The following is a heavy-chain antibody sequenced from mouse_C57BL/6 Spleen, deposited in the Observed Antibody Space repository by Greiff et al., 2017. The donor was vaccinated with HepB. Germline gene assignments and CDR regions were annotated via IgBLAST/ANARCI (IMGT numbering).Heavy chain of an antibody. V-gene: IGHV1-80*01. CDR2: IYPGDGDT. Sequence: QVQLQQPGAELVKPGASVKISCKASGYAFSSYWMNWVKQRPGKGLEWIGQIYPGDGDTNYNGKFKGKATLTADKSSSTAYMQLSSLTSEDSAVYFCARSDYYGSSYYFDYWGQGTTLTVSS. CDR1: GYAFSSYW. D-gene: IGHD1-1*01. CDR3: ARSDYYGSSYYFDY. J-gene: IGHJ2*01.